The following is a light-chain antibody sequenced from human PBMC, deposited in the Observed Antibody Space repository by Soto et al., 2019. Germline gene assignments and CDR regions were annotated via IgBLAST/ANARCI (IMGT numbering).Light chain of an antibody. J-gene: IGKJ2*01. V-gene: IGKV1-33*01. CDR2: NTS. CDR3: QQFDNLPPYT. CDR1: QDISNF. Sequence: DIQMTQSPFSLSASIGDRVTITCQASQDISNFLNWYQQKPGKAPKLLIYNTSNLETGVPSRFSGCGSGTDFNFTISSLQPEDIATYYCQQFDNLPPYTFGQGTKLEIK.